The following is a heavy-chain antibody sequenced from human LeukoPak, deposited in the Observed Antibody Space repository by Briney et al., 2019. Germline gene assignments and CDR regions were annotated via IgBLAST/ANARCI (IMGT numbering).Heavy chain of an antibody. V-gene: IGHV3-74*01. Sequence: PGGSLRLSCAASGLTFRSYWMHWVRQAPGKGLVWVSRIDTDGSTTTYADSVKGRFTISRDNAKDTLYLQMNSLRADDTPVYYCARAYSSGWSWGQGTLVTVSS. D-gene: IGHD6-19*01. CDR3: ARAYSSGWS. J-gene: IGHJ5*02. CDR2: IDTDGSTT. CDR1: GLTFRSYW.